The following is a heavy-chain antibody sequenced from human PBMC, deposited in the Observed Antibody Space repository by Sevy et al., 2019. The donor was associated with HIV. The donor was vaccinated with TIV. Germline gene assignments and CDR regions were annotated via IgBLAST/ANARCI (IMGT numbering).Heavy chain of an antibody. D-gene: IGHD2-21*01. CDR1: GGSIASGDHT. V-gene: IGHV4-30-2*01. J-gene: IGHJ4*02. CDR2: VIHSGGT. Sequence: SETLSLTCTVSGGSIASGDHTWTWIRQPPGQALEWIGYVIHSGGTFYNPSLRSRVTISVDTSKNQFSLNLSSVTAADTAVYYCARDVVLQGHFDYWGQGILVTVSS. CDR3: ARDVVLQGHFDY.